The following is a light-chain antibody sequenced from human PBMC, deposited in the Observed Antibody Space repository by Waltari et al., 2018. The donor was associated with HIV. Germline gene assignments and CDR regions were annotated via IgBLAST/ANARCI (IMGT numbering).Light chain of an antibody. J-gene: IGLJ1*01. V-gene: IGLV2-14*01. CDR1: SSDIGYYDS. Sequence: QSALTQPASVSGSPGQSITISCTGTSSDIGYYDSVSWYQHHPGKAPKLMIYEVNNRPSGISNRFSGSKSGNTASLTISGLQAEDEADYYCSSHTTSSTLYVFGTGTKVTVL. CDR3: SSHTTSSTLYV. CDR2: EVN.